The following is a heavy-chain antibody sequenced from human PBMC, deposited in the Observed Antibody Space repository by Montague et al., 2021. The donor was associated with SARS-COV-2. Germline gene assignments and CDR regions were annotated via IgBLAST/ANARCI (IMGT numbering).Heavy chain of an antibody. V-gene: IGHV4-59*02. J-gene: IGHJ4*02. CDR1: GVSVNDYY. CDR3: VREQHDDGLNGPLNF. Sequence: SETLSLTCTVSGVSVNDYYWSWIRQPPGKGLEWVGDVLYNKSTNNNPSLKSRVAISVDTSKNQFSLRLSSVTAADTAVYYCVREQHDDGLNGPLNFWGQGTLVTVSS. D-gene: IGHD3-9*01. CDR2: VLYNKST.